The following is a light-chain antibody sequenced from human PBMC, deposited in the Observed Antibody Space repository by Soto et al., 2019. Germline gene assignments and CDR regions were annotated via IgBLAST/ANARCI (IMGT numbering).Light chain of an antibody. J-gene: IGKJ2*01. CDR3: QQRSNWSPYT. Sequence: EIVLTQSPATLSLSPGERATLSCRASQSVSSYLAWYQQKPGQAPRLLIYDASNRATGIPARFSGSGSGTDFTLTISSLEPEDFAVYYCQQRSNWSPYTFGQGTTLEIK. CDR1: QSVSSY. V-gene: IGKV3-11*01. CDR2: DAS.